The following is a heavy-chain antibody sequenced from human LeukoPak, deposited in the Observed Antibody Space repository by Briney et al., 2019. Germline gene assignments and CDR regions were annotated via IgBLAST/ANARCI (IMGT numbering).Heavy chain of an antibody. CDR3: ATGHRSLDY. CDR2: IRGSGGST. CDR1: GFTVSSYA. J-gene: IGHJ4*02. Sequence: GGSLRLSCAASGFTVSSYALSWVRQAPGKGLEWVSAIRGSGGSTYYADSVKGRFNISRDNSKNTLYLQMNSLRAEDTAVYYCATGHRSLDYWGQGTLVTVSS. D-gene: IGHD3-10*01. V-gene: IGHV3-23*01.